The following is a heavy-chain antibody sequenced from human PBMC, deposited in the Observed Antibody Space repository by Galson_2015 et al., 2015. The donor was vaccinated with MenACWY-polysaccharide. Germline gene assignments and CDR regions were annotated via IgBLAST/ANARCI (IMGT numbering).Heavy chain of an antibody. V-gene: IGHV1-69*02. Sequence: SVKVSCKASGGTFSSYPISWVRQAPGQGLEWMGRIIPILGIANYAQKFQGRVTITADKSTSTAYMELSSLRSEDTAVYYCARPQGEDSSGYTYGGQGTLVTVSS. J-gene: IGHJ4*02. CDR3: ARPQGEDSSGYTY. CDR2: IIPILGIA. D-gene: IGHD3-22*01. CDR1: GGTFSSYP.